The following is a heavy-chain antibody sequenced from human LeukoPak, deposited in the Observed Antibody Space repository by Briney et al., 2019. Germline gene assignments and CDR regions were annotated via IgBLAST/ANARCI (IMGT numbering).Heavy chain of an antibody. CDR3: ARLDDYSNYYGTFDY. J-gene: IGHJ4*02. CDR1: GFTFSSYA. CDR2: ISGSGGST. Sequence: GGSLRLSCAASGFTFSSYAMSWVRQAPGKGLEWVSAISGSGGSTYYADSVKGRFTISRDNAKNSLYLQMNSLRAEDTAVYYCARLDDYSNYYGTFDYWGQGTLVTVSS. V-gene: IGHV3-23*01. D-gene: IGHD4-11*01.